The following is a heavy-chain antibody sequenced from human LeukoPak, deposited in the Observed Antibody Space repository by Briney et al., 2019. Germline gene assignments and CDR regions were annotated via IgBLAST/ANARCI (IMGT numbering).Heavy chain of an antibody. D-gene: IGHD1-26*01. Sequence: GGSLRLSCVASGFTFSSYWMSWVRQAPGKGLEWVANIKEDGSEKNYVDSVKGRFTISRDNAKNSLYLQMNSLRADDTAVYYCVKDSPPRYSGSPPAYWGQGTLVTVSS. V-gene: IGHV3-7*03. CDR3: VKDSPPRYSGSPPAY. CDR1: GFTFSSYW. CDR2: IKEDGSEK. J-gene: IGHJ4*02.